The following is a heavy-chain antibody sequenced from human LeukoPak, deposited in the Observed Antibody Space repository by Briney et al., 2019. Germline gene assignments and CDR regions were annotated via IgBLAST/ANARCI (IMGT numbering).Heavy chain of an antibody. CDR1: GFTFSSYS. D-gene: IGHD3-10*01. J-gene: IGHJ4*02. CDR3: ARGHGSGSYFQTPFDY. V-gene: IGHV3-21*01. CDR2: VSSSSSYI. Sequence: GGSLRLSCAASGFTFSSYSMDWVRQAPGKGLEWVSSVSSSSSYIYYADSVKGRFTISRDNAKNSLYLQMNSLRAEDTALYYCARGHGSGSYFQTPFDYWGQGTLVTVSS.